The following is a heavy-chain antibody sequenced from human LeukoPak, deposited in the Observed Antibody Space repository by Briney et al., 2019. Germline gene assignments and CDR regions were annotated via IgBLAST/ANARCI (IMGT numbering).Heavy chain of an antibody. J-gene: IGHJ3*02. CDR2: IYYSGST. CDR3: AXDVXSLSGSKVAFDI. V-gene: IGHV4-59*01. D-gene: IGHD1-26*01. Sequence: SETLSLTCTVSGGSISSYYWSWIRQPPGKGLEWIGYIYYSGSTNYNPSLKSRVTISVDTSKNQFSLKLSSVTAADTAVYYCAXDVXSLSGSKVAFDIWGQGTMVTVSS. CDR1: GGSISSYY.